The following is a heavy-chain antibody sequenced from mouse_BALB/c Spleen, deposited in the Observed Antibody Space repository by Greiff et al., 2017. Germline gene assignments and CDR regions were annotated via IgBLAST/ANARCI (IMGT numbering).Heavy chain of an antibody. CDR3: ARSSLNYDGYYKGFDY. CDR1: GYTFTSYW. J-gene: IGHJ2*01. CDR2: INPSTGYT. Sequence: QVQLQQSGAELAKPGASVKMSCKASGYTFTSYWMHWVKQRPGQGLEWIGYINPSTGYTEYNQKFKDKATLTADKSSSTAYMQLSSLTSEDSAVYYCARSSLNYDGYYKGFDYWGQGTTLTVSS. V-gene: IGHV1-7*01. D-gene: IGHD2-3*01.